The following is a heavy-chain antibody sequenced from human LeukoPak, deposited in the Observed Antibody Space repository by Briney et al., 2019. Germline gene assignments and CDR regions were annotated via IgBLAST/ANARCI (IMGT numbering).Heavy chain of an antibody. CDR3: AGDLTCSSTSCENNWFDP. D-gene: IGHD2-2*01. V-gene: IGHV1-2*02. CDR1: GYTFTGYY. CDR2: INPNSGGT. J-gene: IGHJ5*02. Sequence: ASVKVSCKASGYTFTGYYMHWVRQAPGQGLEWMGWINPNSGGTNYAQKFQGRVTMTRDTSISTAYMELSRLRSDDTAVYYCAGDLTCSSTSCENNWFDPWGQGTLVTVSS.